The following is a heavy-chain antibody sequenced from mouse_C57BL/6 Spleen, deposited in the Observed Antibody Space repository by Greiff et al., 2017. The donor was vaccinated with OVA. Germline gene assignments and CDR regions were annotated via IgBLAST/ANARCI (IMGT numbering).Heavy chain of an antibody. V-gene: IGHV1-53*01. CDR1: GYTFTSYW. Sequence: QVQLQQPGTELVKPGASVKLSCKASGYTFTSYWMHWVKQRPGQGLEWIGNINPSNGGTNYNEKFKSKATLTVDKSSSTAYVQLSSLTSEDSAVYYCAIEGWTAQATWFAYWGQGTLVTVSA. J-gene: IGHJ3*01. CDR2: INPSNGGT. D-gene: IGHD3-2*02. CDR3: AIEGWTAQATWFAY.